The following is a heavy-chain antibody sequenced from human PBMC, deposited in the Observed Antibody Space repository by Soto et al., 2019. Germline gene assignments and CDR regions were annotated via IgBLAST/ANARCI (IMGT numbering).Heavy chain of an antibody. D-gene: IGHD3-3*01. Sequence: GASVKVSCKASGYTFTNSGISWVRQAPGQGLEWMGWISTDNGNTNYAQHLQGRVSMTTDTSTSTAYMDLRSLRSDDTAVYYCASVQGEWPDDWGQGTLVTVSS. CDR1: GYTFTNSG. V-gene: IGHV1-18*01. J-gene: IGHJ4*02. CDR2: ISTDNGNT. CDR3: ASVQGEWPDD.